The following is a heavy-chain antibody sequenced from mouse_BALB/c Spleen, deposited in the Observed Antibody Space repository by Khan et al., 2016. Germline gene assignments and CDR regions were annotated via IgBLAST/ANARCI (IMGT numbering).Heavy chain of an antibody. CDR1: GFSLTSYG. J-gene: IGHJ2*01. V-gene: IGHV2-2*02. CDR3: ARTDY. Sequence: QVQLKQSGPGLVQPAQSLSITCTVSGFSLTSYGVHWVRQSPGKGLEWLGVIWRGGRTAYNAAFISRLSISKNNSKSQVFFKMNSLQANDTAIYSCARTDYWGQGTTLTVSS. CDR2: IWRGGRT.